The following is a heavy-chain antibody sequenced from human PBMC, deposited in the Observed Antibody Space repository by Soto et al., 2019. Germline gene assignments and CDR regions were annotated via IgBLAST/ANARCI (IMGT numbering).Heavy chain of an antibody. V-gene: IGHV3-23*01. D-gene: IGHD6-19*01. Sequence: GGSLRLSCVVSGFTFSDYAMSWVRQAPGKGLKWVSGISGSGDSTYYADSVKGRFTISRDNSKNTLYLQMNSLRAEDTAVYYCASRTSGWYFDYWGQGTLVTVSS. CDR1: GFTFSDYA. J-gene: IGHJ4*02. CDR2: ISGSGDST. CDR3: ASRTSGWYFDY.